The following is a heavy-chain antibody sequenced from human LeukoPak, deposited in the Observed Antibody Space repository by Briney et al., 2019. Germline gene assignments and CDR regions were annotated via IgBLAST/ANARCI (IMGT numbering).Heavy chain of an antibody. D-gene: IGHD6-13*01. CDR2: IRYDGSNK. CDR1: GFTFSSYG. Sequence: GGSLRLSCAASGFTFSSYGMHWVRQAPGKGLEGVAFIRYDGSNKYYADSVKGRFTISRDYSKNTLYLQMNSLRAEDTAVYYCAKGVGRSTAGWVIDPWGQGTLVTVSS. J-gene: IGHJ5*02. CDR3: AKGVGRSTAGWVIDP. V-gene: IGHV3-30*02.